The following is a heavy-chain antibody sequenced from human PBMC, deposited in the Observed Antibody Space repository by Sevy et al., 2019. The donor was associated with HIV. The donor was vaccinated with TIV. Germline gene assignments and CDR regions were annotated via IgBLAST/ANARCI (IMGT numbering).Heavy chain of an antibody. CDR1: GFTFSSYW. J-gene: IGHJ4*02. D-gene: IGHD6-13*01. CDR3: ARVNHSSPFDY. CDR2: INSDGSST. Sequence: GESLKISCAASGFTFSSYWMHWVRQAPGKGLVWVSRINSDGSSTSYADSVKGRFTISRDNAKITLYLQMNSLRAEDTAVYYCARVNHSSPFDYWGQGTLVTVSS. V-gene: IGHV3-74*01.